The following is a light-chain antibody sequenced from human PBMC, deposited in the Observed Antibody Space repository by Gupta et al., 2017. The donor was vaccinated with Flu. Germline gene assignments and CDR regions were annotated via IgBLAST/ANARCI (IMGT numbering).Light chain of an antibody. CDR1: SSDVGAYRF. CDR3: SSYADINIYV. J-gene: IGLJ1*01. Sequence: SAPTPPPSSSGCSGEPVTISCSGTSSDVGAYRFVFWYQQHPGKAPKLMIYEVNKRPSGVPDRFSGSKSGNTASLTVSGLQAEDEGDYYCSSYADINIYVFGTGTKVTVL. CDR2: EVN. V-gene: IGLV2-8*01.